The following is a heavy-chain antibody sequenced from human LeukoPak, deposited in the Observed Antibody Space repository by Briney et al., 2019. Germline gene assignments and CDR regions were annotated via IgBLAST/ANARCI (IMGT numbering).Heavy chain of an antibody. J-gene: IGHJ6*02. V-gene: IGHV3-21*04. CDR1: GFTFSSYS. CDR2: ISSSSSYI. CDR3: ARDLTMVRGTWGFYYGMDV. D-gene: IGHD3-10*01. Sequence: GGSLRLSCAASGFTFSSYSMNWVRQAPGKGLEWVSSISSSSSYIYYADSVKGRFTISRDNAKNSLYLQMNSLRAEDTAVYYCARDLTMVRGTWGFYYGMDVWGQGTTVTVSS.